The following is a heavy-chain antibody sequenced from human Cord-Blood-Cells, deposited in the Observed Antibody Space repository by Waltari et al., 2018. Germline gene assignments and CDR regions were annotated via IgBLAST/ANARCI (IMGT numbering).Heavy chain of an antibody. CDR3: TTDFSYYDYVWGSYRYY. D-gene: IGHD3-16*02. V-gene: IGHV3-15*01. J-gene: IGHJ4*02. CDR2: IKSKTEGGTT. Sequence: EVQLVESGGGLVKPGGSLRLSCAASGFTFSTAWMSWVRQAPGKGWEWVGRIKSKTEGGTTDYAAPVKGRFTISRDDSKNTLYLQMNSLKTEDTAVYYCTTDFSYYDYVWGSYRYYWGQGTLVTVSS. CDR1: GFTFSTAW.